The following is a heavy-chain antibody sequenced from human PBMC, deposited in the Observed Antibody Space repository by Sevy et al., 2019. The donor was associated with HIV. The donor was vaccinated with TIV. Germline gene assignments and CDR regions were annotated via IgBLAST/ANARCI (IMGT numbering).Heavy chain of an antibody. CDR3: VKEGRDDFNPYLDF. D-gene: IGHD3-10*01. Sequence: GGSLRLSCAGSGFTIGGYMMNWVRQAPGRGLEWMSRISRTGGNTEYGDSAKGRFTISRDNSKNTLYLQMKDLRVEDTALYYCVKEGRDDFNPYLDFWGQGILVTVSS. CDR1: GFTIGGYM. J-gene: IGHJ1*01. V-gene: IGHV3-23*01. CDR2: ISRTGGNT.